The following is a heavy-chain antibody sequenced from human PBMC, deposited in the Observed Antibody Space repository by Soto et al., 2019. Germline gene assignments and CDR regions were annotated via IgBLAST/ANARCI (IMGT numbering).Heavy chain of an antibody. CDR1: GGFIRGSYYY. J-gene: IGHJ5*02. Sequence: SDPLSLTCAESGGFIRGSYYYWGWLRQSPGRGPDLIGSVFYTGFTSYNPSLESRVSVSVVTSKNLFSLKVCVVFAFFTAVYYCASSHEVYCWNFFYLWGQGAVFTV. D-gene: IGHD1-1*01. CDR2: VFYTGFT. CDR3: ASSHEVYCWNFFYL. V-gene: IGHV4-39*01.